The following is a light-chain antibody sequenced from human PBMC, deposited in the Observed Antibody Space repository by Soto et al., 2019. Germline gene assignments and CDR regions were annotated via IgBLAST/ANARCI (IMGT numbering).Light chain of an antibody. Sequence: QSALTQLPSVSAAPGQKVTITRSGSSFNIWDGYVSWFQQLPSTAPHLPIYANNQRPPGIPARFSGCTSGTSATLAITGLQAGDEADYYCGTWDSSRSAFDVFGTGTKVTVL. CDR2: ANN. CDR3: GTWDSSRSAFDV. J-gene: IGLJ1*01. CDR1: SFNIWDGY. V-gene: IGLV1-51*01.